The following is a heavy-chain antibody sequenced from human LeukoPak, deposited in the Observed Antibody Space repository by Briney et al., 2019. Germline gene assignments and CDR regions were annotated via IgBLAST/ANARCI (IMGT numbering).Heavy chain of an antibody. CDR1: GYTFTGYY. CDR3: ARREQWLVGDVY. J-gene: IGHJ4*02. D-gene: IGHD6-19*01. CDR2: MNPNSGNT. V-gene: IGHV1-8*03. Sequence: ASVKVSCKASGYTFTGYYMHWVRQAPGQGLEWMGWMNPNSGNTGYAQKFQGRVTITRNTSISTAYMELSSLRSEDTAVYYCARREQWLVGDVYWGQGTLVTVPS.